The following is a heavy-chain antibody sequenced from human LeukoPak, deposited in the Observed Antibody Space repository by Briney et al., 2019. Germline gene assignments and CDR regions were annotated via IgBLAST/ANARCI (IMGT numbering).Heavy chain of an antibody. V-gene: IGHV3-23*05. CDR1: GFTFSTYA. CDR3: ARGRSYRYSSSSGDY. J-gene: IGHJ4*02. Sequence: PGGSLRLSCAASGFTFSTYAMTWVRQAPGKGLEWVSVIFNSGTSTYCADSVKGRFTISRDNSKNTLHLQMSSLRAEDTAAYYCARGRSYRYSSSSGDYWGQGTLVTVSS. D-gene: IGHD6-6*01. CDR2: IFNSGTST.